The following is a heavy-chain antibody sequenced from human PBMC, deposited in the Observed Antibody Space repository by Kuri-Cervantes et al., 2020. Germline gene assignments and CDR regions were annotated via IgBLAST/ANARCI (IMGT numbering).Heavy chain of an antibody. Sequence: SETLSLTSAVSGGSITTSSWWSWVRQPPGKGLEWIGEIYHSGSTNYNPSLKSRVTISVDKSKNQFSLKLSSVTAADTAVYYCARGPYSSSWYSDYYGMDVWGQGTTVTVSS. J-gene: IGHJ6*02. CDR1: GGSITTSSW. CDR3: ARGPYSSSWYSDYYGMDV. V-gene: IGHV4-4*02. D-gene: IGHD6-13*01. CDR2: IYHSGST.